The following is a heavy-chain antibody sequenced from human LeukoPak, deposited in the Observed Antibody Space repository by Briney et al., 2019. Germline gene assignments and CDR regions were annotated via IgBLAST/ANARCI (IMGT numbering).Heavy chain of an antibody. J-gene: IGHJ4*02. CDR3: ARADLGY. Sequence: SVTLSLTCTVSGGSISSYYWSWIRQPPGKGLEWIGYIYTSGSTNYNPSLKSRVTISVDTSKNQFSLKLSSVTAADTAVYYCARADLGYWGQGTLVTVSS. CDR1: GGSISSYY. V-gene: IGHV4-4*09. CDR2: IYTSGST.